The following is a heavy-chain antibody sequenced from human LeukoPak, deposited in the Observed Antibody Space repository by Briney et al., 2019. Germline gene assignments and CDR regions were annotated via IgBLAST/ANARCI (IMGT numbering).Heavy chain of an antibody. V-gene: IGHV4-59*01. J-gene: IGHJ3*02. CDR2: IYYSGST. D-gene: IGHD6-19*01. CDR3: ATLAMAGTSAFYI. CDR1: GGSISSYY. Sequence: SSETLSLTCTVSGGSISSYYWSWIRQPPGKGLEWIGYIYYSGSTNYNPSLKSRVTISVDTSKNQFSLKLSSVTAADTAVYYCATLAMAGTSAFYIWGQGTMVTVSS.